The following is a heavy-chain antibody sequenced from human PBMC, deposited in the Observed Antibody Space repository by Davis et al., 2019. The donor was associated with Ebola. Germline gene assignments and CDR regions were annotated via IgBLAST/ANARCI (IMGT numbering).Heavy chain of an antibody. CDR1: GFIVSDKY. V-gene: IGHV3-53*01. J-gene: IGHJ2*01. CDR2: IYRDERT. D-gene: IGHD4-17*01. CDR3: ARHINGDFWYFDL. Sequence: GGSLRLSCAAFGFIVSDKYMSWVRQAPGKGLEWVSVIYRDERTYYADSVKGRFTVSRDNSENMVYLQMSTLRAEDTAVYYCARHINGDFWYFDLWGRGTRVTVPS.